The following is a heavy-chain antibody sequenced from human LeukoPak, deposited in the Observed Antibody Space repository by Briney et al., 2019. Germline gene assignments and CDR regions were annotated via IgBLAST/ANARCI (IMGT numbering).Heavy chain of an antibody. V-gene: IGHV1-46*01. Sequence: ASVKVSCKASGYTFTSYYMHWVRQAPGQGLEWMGIINPSGGSTSYAQKFQGRVTMTRDTSTSTVYMELSSLRSEDTAVYYCARDPPFRRGGSQLESRFDPWGQGTLVTVSS. CDR2: INPSGGST. D-gene: IGHD2-15*01. CDR1: GYTFTSYY. CDR3: ARDPPFRRGGSQLESRFDP. J-gene: IGHJ5*02.